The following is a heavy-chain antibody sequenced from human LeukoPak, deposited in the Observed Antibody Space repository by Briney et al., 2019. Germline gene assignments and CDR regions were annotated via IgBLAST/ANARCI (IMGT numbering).Heavy chain of an antibody. V-gene: IGHV1-2*04. CDR2: INPNSGGT. J-gene: IGHJ4*02. Sequence: ASVKVSCKASGYTFTGYYMHWVRQAPGQGLEWMGWINPNSGGTNYAQKFQGWVTMTRDTSTSTVYMELSSLRSEDTAVYYCARVHYGGHHFDYWGQGTLVTVSS. CDR3: ARVHYGGHHFDY. CDR1: GYTFTGYY. D-gene: IGHD4-23*01.